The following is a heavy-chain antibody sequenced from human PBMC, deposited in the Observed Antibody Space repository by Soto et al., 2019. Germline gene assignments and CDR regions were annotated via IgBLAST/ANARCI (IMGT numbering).Heavy chain of an antibody. Sequence: QVQLMQSGTEVKKPGASVTVSCKASGYTSADFGISWVRQAPGQGLEWMGWVSGNNGASNPAPKVQGRITMTLDTSTGVSSMALRSLRSDDTAIYYCVKDQKYFRVNGNWFDSWGQGPLVSVSS. D-gene: IGHD2-2*01. J-gene: IGHJ5*01. CDR3: VKDQKYFRVNGNWFDS. CDR2: VSGNNGAS. V-gene: IGHV1-18*04. CDR1: GYTSADFG.